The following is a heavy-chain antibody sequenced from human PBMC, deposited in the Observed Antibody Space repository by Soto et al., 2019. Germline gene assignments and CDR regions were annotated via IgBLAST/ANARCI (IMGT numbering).Heavy chain of an antibody. J-gene: IGHJ6*02. CDR3: ARSQGGSSSLDIYYYYYYGMDV. D-gene: IGHD2-15*01. Sequence: GASVKVSCKAPGGAFSTYAISWVRQAPGQGQEWMGGVIPIFGTPKYAQKFQGRVTITADESTSTGYMELRSLRSEDTAVYYCARSQGGSSSLDIYYYYYYGMDVWGQGTTVTVSS. CDR1: GGAFSTYA. CDR2: VIPIFGTP. V-gene: IGHV1-69*13.